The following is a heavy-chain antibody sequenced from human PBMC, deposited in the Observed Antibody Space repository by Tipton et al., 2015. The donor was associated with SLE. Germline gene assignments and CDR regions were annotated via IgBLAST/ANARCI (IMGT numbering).Heavy chain of an antibody. D-gene: IGHD4-11*01. V-gene: IGHV3-23*01. J-gene: IGHJ4*02. CDR1: GFTFSNYA. CDR3: AKDIGFSNLDY. CDR2: ISDLGT. Sequence: SLRLSCAASGFTFSNYAMAWVRQAPGKGLEWVSVISDLGTSYAESVKGRFTISRDNSKNTLYLQMNSLRPEDTAAYYCAKDIGFSNLDYWGQGTLVTVSS.